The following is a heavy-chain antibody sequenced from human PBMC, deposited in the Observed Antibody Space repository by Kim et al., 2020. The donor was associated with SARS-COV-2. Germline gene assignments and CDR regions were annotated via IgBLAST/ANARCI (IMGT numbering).Heavy chain of an antibody. J-gene: IGHJ4*02. D-gene: IGHD3-16*01. CDR2: IKEDGRQK. CDR3: ARDGRWGFDS. V-gene: IGHV3-7*01. CDR1: GFTFNRYW. Sequence: GGSLRLSCAASGFTFNRYWMSWVRQAPGKGLERVAGIKEDGRQKEYLDSVNGRFTISRDNAKNSVYLQMNSLGAEDTALYYCARDGRWGFDSWGQGTLVTVSS.